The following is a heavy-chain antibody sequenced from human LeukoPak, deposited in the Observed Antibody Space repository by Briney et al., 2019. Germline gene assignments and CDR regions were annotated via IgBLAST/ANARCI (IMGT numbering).Heavy chain of an antibody. J-gene: IGHJ4*02. CDR2: INHSGST. CDR3: ARGLGGSGSYSAYYFDY. Sequence: SETLSLTCAVYGGSFSGYYWSWIRQPPGKGLEWIGEINHSGSTNYNPSLKSRVTISVDTSKNQFSLKLSSVTAADTAVYYCARGLGGSGSYSAYYFDYWGQGTLVTVSS. V-gene: IGHV4-34*01. D-gene: IGHD3-10*01. CDR1: GGSFSGYY.